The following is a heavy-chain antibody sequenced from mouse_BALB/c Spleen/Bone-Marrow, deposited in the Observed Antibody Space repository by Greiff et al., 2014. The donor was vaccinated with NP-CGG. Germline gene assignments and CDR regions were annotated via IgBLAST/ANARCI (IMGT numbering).Heavy chain of an antibody. V-gene: IGHV14-1*02. Sequence: EVQLQESGAELVRPGALVKLSCKASGFNIKDYFMHWVKQRPEQGLEWIGWIDPEIGNTLYDPKFQGKASITADTSSNTAYLQLSSLTSEDTAVYYCARLFGTRDFDYWGQGTTLTVPS. D-gene: IGHD4-1*01. CDR2: IDPEIGNT. CDR1: GFNIKDYF. J-gene: IGHJ2*01. CDR3: ARLFGTRDFDY.